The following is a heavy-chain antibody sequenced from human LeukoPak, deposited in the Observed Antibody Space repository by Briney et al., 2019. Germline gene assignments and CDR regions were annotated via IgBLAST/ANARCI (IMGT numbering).Heavy chain of an antibody. D-gene: IGHD3-22*01. Sequence: GGTLRLSCAASGFTFDDYAMHWVRQAPGKGLEWVSYISSSSSTIYYADSVKGRFTISRDNAKNSLYLQMNSLRAEDTAVYYCARAGDYYDSSIFDYWGQGTLVTVSP. CDR2: ISSSSSTI. CDR1: GFTFDDYA. V-gene: IGHV3-48*01. CDR3: ARAGDYYDSSIFDY. J-gene: IGHJ4*02.